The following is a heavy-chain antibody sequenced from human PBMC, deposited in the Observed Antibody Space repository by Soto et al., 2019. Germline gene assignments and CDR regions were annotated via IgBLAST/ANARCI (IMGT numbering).Heavy chain of an antibody. J-gene: IGHJ4*02. D-gene: IGHD3-22*01. CDR2: IKSKTDGGTT. CDR3: TTGYYYDSSGYFQGPY. V-gene: IGHV3-15*01. Sequence: PGGSLRLSCAASGFTFSNAWMSWVRQAPGKGLEWVGRIKSKTDGGTTDCAAPVKGRFTISRDDSKNTLYLQMNSLKTEDTAVYYCTTGYYYDSSGYFQGPYWGQGTLVTVSS. CDR1: GFTFSNAW.